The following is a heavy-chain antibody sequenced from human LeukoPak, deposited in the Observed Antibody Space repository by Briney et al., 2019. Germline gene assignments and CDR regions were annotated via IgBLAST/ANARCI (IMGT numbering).Heavy chain of an antibody. CDR1: GYTLTELS. V-gene: IGHV1-24*01. CDR2: FDPEDGET. Sequence: ASVKVSFKVSGYTLTELSMHWVRQAPGKGLEWMGGFDPEDGETIYAQKFQGRVTMTEDTSTDTAYMELSSLRSEDTAVYYCATDSRLYPVYSGSYYDYWGQGTLVTVSS. J-gene: IGHJ4*02. CDR3: ATDSRLYPVYSGSYYDY. D-gene: IGHD1-26*01.